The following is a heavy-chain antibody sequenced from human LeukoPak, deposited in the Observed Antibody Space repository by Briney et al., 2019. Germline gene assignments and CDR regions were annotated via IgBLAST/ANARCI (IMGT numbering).Heavy chain of an antibody. J-gene: IGHJ4*02. V-gene: IGHV3-7*01. CDR2: IKYDSSDK. Sequence: GGSLRLSCAASGFTFNNYWMIWVRKAPGKGLEWVADIKYDSSDKFYVDSVKGRFTISRDNAQSSVYLQMNSLRADDTAIYYCARLMTEAGTYSYYLDNWGQGALVTVSS. CDR1: GFTFNNYW. CDR3: ARLMTEAGTYSYYLDN. D-gene: IGHD6-19*01.